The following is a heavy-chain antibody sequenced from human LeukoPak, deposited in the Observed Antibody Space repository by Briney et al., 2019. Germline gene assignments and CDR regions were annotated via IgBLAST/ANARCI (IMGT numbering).Heavy chain of an antibody. D-gene: IGHD6-6*01. CDR3: ARLEEQLGEFDY. CDR2: IYYSGST. Sequence: SETLSLTCTVSGGSISSSSYYWGWIRQPPGKGLEWIGSIYYSGSTYYNPSLKSRVTISVDTSKNQFSLKLSSVTAADTAVYYCARLEEQLGEFDYWGQGTLVTVSS. CDR1: GGSISSSSYY. V-gene: IGHV4-39*01. J-gene: IGHJ4*02.